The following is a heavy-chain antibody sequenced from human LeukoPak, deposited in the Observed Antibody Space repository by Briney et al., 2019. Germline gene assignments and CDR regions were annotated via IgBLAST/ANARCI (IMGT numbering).Heavy chain of an antibody. V-gene: IGHV4-30-4*01. Sequence: SRTLSLTCTVSGGSISSGDYYWSWIRQPPGKGLEWIGYIYYSGSTYYSPSLKGRVTISVDTSKNQFSLKLSSVTAADTAVYYCARDSRSEYDFWSGYGAFDIWGQGTMVTVSS. CDR1: GGSISSGDYY. CDR3: ARDSRSEYDFWSGYGAFDI. CDR2: IYYSGST. D-gene: IGHD3-3*01. J-gene: IGHJ3*02.